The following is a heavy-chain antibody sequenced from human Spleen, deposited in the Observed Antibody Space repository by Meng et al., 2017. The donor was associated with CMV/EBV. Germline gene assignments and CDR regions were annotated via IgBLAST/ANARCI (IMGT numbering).Heavy chain of an antibody. Sequence: KASGYTLSNYGIGWVRQAPGQGLGWVGWISAYNSNTECAPKFQGRVTMTTDTATNTAYMEFRSLRSEDTAVDFCASDKPVARDTFDYWGQGTLVTVSS. CDR3: ASDKPVARDTFDY. V-gene: IGHV1-18*01. D-gene: IGHD3-10*01. CDR2: ISAYNSNT. J-gene: IGHJ4*02. CDR1: GYTLSNYG.